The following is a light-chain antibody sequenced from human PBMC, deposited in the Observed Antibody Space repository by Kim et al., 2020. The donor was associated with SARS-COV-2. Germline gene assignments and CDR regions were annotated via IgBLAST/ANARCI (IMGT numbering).Light chain of an antibody. CDR3: QQYEIWPPLT. Sequence: EIVMSQSPATLSVSPGERVILSCRASESIRNNLAWYQQRPGQAPRLLIYGASIRATGIPARFSGSGSGIDFILTISSLQSEDFAVYYWQQYEIWPPLTFGGGTKLEI. J-gene: IGKJ4*01. CDR2: GAS. V-gene: IGKV3-15*01. CDR1: ESIRNN.